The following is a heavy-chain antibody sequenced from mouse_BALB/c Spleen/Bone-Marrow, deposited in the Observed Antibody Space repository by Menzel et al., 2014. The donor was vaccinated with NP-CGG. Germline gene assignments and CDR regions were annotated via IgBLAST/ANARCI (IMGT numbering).Heavy chain of an antibody. J-gene: IGHJ4*01. CDR1: GYSITSGYY. D-gene: IGHD3-2*01. V-gene: IGHV3-6*02. CDR2: MSYDGSN. CDR3: ARGDSSGYDYAMGY. Sequence: VQLQQSGPGLVKPSQSLSLTCSVTGYSITSGYYWNWIRQFPGNKLEWMGYMSYDGSNNYNPSLKNRISITRDTSKNQFFLKLNSVTTEDTATYYCARGDSSGYDYAMGYWGQGTSVTVSS.